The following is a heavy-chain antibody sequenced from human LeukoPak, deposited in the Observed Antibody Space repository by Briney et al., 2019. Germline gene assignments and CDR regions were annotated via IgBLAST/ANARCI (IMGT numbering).Heavy chain of an antibody. CDR3: ARDDNWGFDY. J-gene: IGHJ4*02. D-gene: IGHD7-27*01. Sequence: GGSLRLSCAVSGITLNNYGMTWVRQAPGKGLEWVAGISDSGGSTKYADSVKGRFTISRDNPKNTLYLQMNSLRAEDTAFYYCARDDNWGFDYWGQGALVTVSS. CDR2: ISDSGGST. CDR1: GITLNNYG. V-gene: IGHV3-23*01.